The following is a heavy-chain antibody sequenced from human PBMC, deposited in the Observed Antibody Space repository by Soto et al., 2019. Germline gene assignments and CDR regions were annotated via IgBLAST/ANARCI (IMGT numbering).Heavy chain of an antibody. CDR1: GFTFSSYA. J-gene: IGHJ4*02. V-gene: IGHV3-30-3*01. CDR2: ISYDGSNK. Sequence: QVQLVESGGGVVQPGRSLRLSCAASGFTFSSYAMHWVRQAPGKGLEWVAVISYDGSNKYYADSVKGRFTISRDNSKNTLYLQMNSLRAEDTAVYYCARDLDTGEFLYYFDYWGQGTLVTVSS. CDR3: ARDLDTGEFLYYFDY. D-gene: IGHD3-10*01.